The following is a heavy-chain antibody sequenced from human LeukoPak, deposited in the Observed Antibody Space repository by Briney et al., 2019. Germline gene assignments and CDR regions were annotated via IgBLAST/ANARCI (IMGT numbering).Heavy chain of an antibody. CDR1: GFTFSSHG. D-gene: IGHD3-22*01. V-gene: IGHV3-9*01. CDR3: AKDITSSGYYEYFQH. Sequence: GGSLRLSCAVSGFTFSSHGFTWVRQVPGKGLEWVSGVSWNSGSIGYADSVKGRFTISRDNAKNSLYLQMNSLRAEDTALYYCAKDITSSGYYEYFQHWGQGTLVTVSS. J-gene: IGHJ1*01. CDR2: VSWNSGSI.